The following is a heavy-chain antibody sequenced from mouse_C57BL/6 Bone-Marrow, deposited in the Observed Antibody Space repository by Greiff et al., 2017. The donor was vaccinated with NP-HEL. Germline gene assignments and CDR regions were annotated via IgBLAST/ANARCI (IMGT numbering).Heavy chain of an antibody. CDR2: IDPSDSYT. J-gene: IGHJ1*03. Sequence: QVQLQQPGAELVKPGASVKLSCKASGYTFTSYWMQWVKQRPGQGLEWIGEIDPSDSYTNYNQKFKGKATLTVDTSSSTAYMQLSSLTSEDSAVYYCARAGDGYGSSYGYFDVWGTGTTVTVSS. V-gene: IGHV1-50*01. CDR3: ARAGDGYGSSYGYFDV. CDR1: GYTFTSYW. D-gene: IGHD1-1*01.